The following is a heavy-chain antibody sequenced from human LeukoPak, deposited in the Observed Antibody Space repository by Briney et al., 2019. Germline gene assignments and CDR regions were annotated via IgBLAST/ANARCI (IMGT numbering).Heavy chain of an antibody. J-gene: IGHJ4*02. D-gene: IGHD3-10*01. Sequence: SESLSLTCTVSGGSISSYYWSWIRQPPGKRLEWIGYIYYSGSTNYNPSLKSRVTISVDTSKNQFSLKLSSVTAADTAVYYCARRATMVRGVIIWGQGTLVTVSS. CDR1: GGSISSYY. CDR3: ARRATMVRGVII. V-gene: IGHV4-59*08. CDR2: IYYSGST.